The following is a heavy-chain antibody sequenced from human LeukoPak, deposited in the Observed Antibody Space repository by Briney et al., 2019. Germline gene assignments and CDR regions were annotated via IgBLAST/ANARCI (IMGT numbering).Heavy chain of an antibody. CDR1: GYTFTSYA. CDR3: ERDRYGDGFAHLDY. CDR2: ITPSGGT. Sequence: ASVKVSFTASGYTFTSYAIHWARQAPGQGLEWMGWITPSGGTNYPQKFQGRVAITWDTSITTAYMDLSRLTSDDTAVYYCERDRYGDGFAHLDYWGQGALVTVSS. V-gene: IGHV1-2*02. D-gene: IGHD5-24*01. J-gene: IGHJ4*02.